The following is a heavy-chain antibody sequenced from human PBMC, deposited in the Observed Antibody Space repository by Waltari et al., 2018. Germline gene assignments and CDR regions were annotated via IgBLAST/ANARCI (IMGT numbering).Heavy chain of an antibody. CDR2: ISSSSSYI. J-gene: IGHJ4*02. CDR1: GFTFSSYS. CDR3: ARNSGITNYYFDY. D-gene: IGHD1-20*01. Sequence: EVQLVESGGGLVKPGGSLRLSCAASGFTFSSYSMNWVRQAPGKGLEWVSSISSSSSYIYYADSVKGRFTISRDNAKNSLYLQMNSLRAEDTAVYYCARNSGITNYYFDYWGQGTLVTVSS. V-gene: IGHV3-21*01.